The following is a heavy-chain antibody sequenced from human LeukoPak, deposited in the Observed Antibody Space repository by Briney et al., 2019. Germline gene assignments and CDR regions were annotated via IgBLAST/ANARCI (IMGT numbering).Heavy chain of an antibody. CDR2: IYHSGST. V-gene: IGHV4-4*02. J-gene: IGHJ4*02. D-gene: IGHD5-18*01. CDR1: GGSISSSNW. Sequence: SGTLFLTCAVSGGSISSSNWWSWVRQPPGKGLEWIGEIYHSGSTNYNPSLKSRVTISVDKSKNQFSLKLSSVTAADTAVYYCAREAGISARVTARLHFDYWGQGTLVTVSS. CDR3: AREAGISARVTARLHFDY.